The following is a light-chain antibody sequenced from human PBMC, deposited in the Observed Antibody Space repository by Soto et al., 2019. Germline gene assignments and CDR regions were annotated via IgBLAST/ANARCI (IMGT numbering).Light chain of an antibody. CDR2: GAS. CDR1: QSVSSN. J-gene: IGKJ2*03. CDR3: QQYNNWPPR. Sequence: EIVMTQPPATLSVSPGERATLSCRASQSVSSNLAWYQQKPGQAPRLLIYGASTRATGIPARFSGSGSGTEFTLTISSLQSEDFAVYYCQQYNNWPPRFGQGTKLEIK. V-gene: IGKV3-15*01.